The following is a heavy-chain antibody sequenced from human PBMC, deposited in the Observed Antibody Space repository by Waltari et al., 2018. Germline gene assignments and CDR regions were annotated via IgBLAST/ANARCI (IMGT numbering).Heavy chain of an antibody. CDR1: GFVFSSSD. CDR3: ARDSRFCTNFDCRGDAFDI. J-gene: IGHJ3*02. D-gene: IGHD2-8*01. Sequence: EGQLVESGGGVVQPGDSLRLSCAAAGFVFSSSDMPWVPQPVGQGLEWVSAIGTPGDTYYSGSVKGRFTISRENARNSLYLQMNNLRAEDTAVYYCARDSRFCTNFDCRGDAFDIWGQGTTVTVSS. CDR2: IGTPGDT. V-gene: IGHV3-13*01.